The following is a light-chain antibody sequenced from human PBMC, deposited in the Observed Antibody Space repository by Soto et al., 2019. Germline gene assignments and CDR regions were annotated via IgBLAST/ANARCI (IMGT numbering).Light chain of an antibody. J-gene: IGKJ1*01. CDR2: KAS. CDR1: QSINSW. Sequence: DIQMTQSPSTLSASVGDRVTITCRASQSINSWLAWYQQKPGKVPKLLIYKASSLETGVSSRFSGSGSETEFTLTISSLQPDDFASYYCQQYKIFSSFGQGTKVEIK. CDR3: QQYKIFSS. V-gene: IGKV1-5*03.